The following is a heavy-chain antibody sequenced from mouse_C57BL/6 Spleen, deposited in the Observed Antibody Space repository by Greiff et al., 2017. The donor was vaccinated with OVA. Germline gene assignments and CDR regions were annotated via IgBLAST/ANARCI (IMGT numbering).Heavy chain of an antibody. Sequence: EVKLVESGGGLVKPGGSLKLSCAASGFTFSSYAMSWVRQTPEKRLEWVATISDGGSYTYYPDNVKGRFTISRDNAKNNLYLQMSHLKSEDTAMYYCATYDGYPFAYWGQGTLVTVSA. J-gene: IGHJ3*01. D-gene: IGHD2-3*01. CDR2: ISDGGSYT. CDR1: GFTFSSYA. V-gene: IGHV5-4*03. CDR3: ATYDGYPFAY.